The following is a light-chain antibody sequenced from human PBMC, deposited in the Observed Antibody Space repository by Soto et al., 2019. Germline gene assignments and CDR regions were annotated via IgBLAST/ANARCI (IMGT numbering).Light chain of an antibody. V-gene: IGKV3-11*01. CDR1: QSVGSS. J-gene: IGKJ5*01. Sequence: EIVLTQSPDILSLSPGERATLSCRASQSVGSSLSWYQQKPGQPPRLLISDASNRATGIPARFSGSGSATDFTLTISSLEPEDLAVYYCQQRGDWPITFGQGTRLEIK. CDR3: QQRGDWPIT. CDR2: DAS.